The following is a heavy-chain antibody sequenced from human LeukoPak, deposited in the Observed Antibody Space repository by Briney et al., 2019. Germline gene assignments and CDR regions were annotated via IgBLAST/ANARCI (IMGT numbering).Heavy chain of an antibody. CDR3: ARIYSDQPPM. Sequence: SVKVSCKASGGTFSSYAISWVRQAPGQGLEWMGGITPIFGTANYAQKFQGRVTITADKSTSTAYMELSSLRSEDTAIYYCARIYSDQPPMWGQGTLVTVSS. CDR1: GGTFSSYA. D-gene: IGHD4-17*01. V-gene: IGHV1-69*06. J-gene: IGHJ4*02. CDR2: ITPIFGTA.